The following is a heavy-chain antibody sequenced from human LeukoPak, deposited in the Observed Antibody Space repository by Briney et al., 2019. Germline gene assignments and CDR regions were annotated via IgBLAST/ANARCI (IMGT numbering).Heavy chain of an antibody. Sequence: GGSLRLSCAASGFTVSSNEMSWVRQAPGKGLEWVSVIYSGGSTYYADSVKGRFTISRDNSKNTLYLQMNSLRAEDTAVYYCARGRIAAAGEEDAFDIWGQGTMVTVSS. CDR1: GFTVSSNE. D-gene: IGHD6-13*01. J-gene: IGHJ3*02. CDR2: IYSGGST. V-gene: IGHV3-66*01. CDR3: ARGRIAAAGEEDAFDI.